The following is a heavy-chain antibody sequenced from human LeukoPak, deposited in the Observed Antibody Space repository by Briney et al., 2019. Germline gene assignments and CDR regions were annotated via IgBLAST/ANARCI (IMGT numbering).Heavy chain of an antibody. Sequence: GGSLRLSSAASGFTFSSYSMSWVRQAPGKGLGWGSAISGSGGSTYYADSVKGRFTISRDNSRNTLYLQMYSLRAEDTVMYCGARAGYCVAEVDSWGQGTLGTVSS. CDR3: ARAGYCVAEVDS. D-gene: IGHD2-15*01. CDR2: ISGSGGST. CDR1: GFTFSSYS. J-gene: IGHJ4*02. V-gene: IGHV3-23*01.